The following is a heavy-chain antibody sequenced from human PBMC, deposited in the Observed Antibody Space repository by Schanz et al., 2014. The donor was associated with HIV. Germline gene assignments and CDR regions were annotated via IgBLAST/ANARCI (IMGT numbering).Heavy chain of an antibody. CDR2: ISSMDTLL. V-gene: IGHV3-21*01. CDR3: ARGSWYSGGWYDDYNYYDVDV. J-gene: IGHJ6*02. D-gene: IGHD6-19*01. Sequence: VQLVESGGGVVQPGRSLRLSCAASGFSLSGSVLNWVRPSPFPFLEWVSSISSMDTLLYYADSVKGRFTISRDNANNSLSLQMKSLRAEDTAVYFCARGSWYSGGWYDDYNYYDVDVWGQGTTVIVSS. CDR1: GFSLSGSV.